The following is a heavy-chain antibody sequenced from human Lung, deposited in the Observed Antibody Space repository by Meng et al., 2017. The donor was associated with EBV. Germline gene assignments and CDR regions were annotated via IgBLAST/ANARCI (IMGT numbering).Heavy chain of an antibody. Sequence: QVLLQDSGPGLVKPSQTLSLTCTVSGDSIGNGYFWSWIRQPPGKGLEWIGYIYNVGATYYNPSLRSRVSISVDMSMTRFSLKLTSVTAADTAMYYCARDRGYLYPSDFWGRGTLVTVSS. D-gene: IGHD5-18*01. CDR3: ARDRGYLYPSDF. CDR2: IYNVGAT. J-gene: IGHJ4*02. V-gene: IGHV4-30-4*01. CDR1: GDSIGNGYF.